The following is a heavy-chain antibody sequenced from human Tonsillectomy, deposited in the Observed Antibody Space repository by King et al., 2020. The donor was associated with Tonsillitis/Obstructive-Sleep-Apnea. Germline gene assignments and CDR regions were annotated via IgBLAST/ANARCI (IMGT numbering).Heavy chain of an antibody. Sequence: VQLVESGGGLVQPGRSLRLSCAASGFTFDDYAMHWVRQAPGKGLEWVSGISWNSGSIGYADSVKGRFTISRDNAKNSLYLQMNSLRAEDTALYYCAKRTNLNCDLLGWFDPWGQGTLVTVSS. CDR3: AKRTNLNCDLLGWFDP. J-gene: IGHJ5*02. V-gene: IGHV3-9*01. CDR1: GFTFDDYA. D-gene: IGHD2-21*01. CDR2: ISWNSGSI.